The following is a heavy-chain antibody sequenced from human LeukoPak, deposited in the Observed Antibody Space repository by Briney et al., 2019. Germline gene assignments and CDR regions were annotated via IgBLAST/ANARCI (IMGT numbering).Heavy chain of an antibody. CDR2: ISYDGSNK. V-gene: IGHV3-30*04. CDR3: ARDLYYYYYYMDV. Sequence: GGSLRLSCAASGFTFCIYAMHWVRQAPGKGLEWVAVISYDGSNKYYADSVKGRFTISRDNSKNTLYLQMNSLRAEDTAVYYCARDLYYYYYYMDVWGKGTTVTVSS. J-gene: IGHJ6*03. CDR1: GFTFCIYA.